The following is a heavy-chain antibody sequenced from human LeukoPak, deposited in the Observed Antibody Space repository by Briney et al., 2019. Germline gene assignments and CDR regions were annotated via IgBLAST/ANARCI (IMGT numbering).Heavy chain of an antibody. V-gene: IGHV4-39*07. CDR2: IYYSGST. CDR3: ARDQAPRVPQNLHGKIDAFDI. Sequence: SETLSLTCTVSGGSISSSSYYWGWIRQPPGKGLEWIGSIYYSGSTYYNPSLKSRVTISVDTSKNQFSLKLSSVTAADTAVYYCARDQAPRVPQNLHGKIDAFDIWGQGTMVTVSS. J-gene: IGHJ3*02. D-gene: IGHD1-14*01. CDR1: GGSISSSSYY.